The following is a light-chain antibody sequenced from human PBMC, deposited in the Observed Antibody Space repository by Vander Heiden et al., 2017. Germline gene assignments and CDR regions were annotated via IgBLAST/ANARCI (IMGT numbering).Light chain of an antibody. CDR1: QSLLHSNVYNY. CDR2: LGS. CDR3: MQALQTPPYT. J-gene: IGKJ2*01. Sequence: DIVMTQSPLSLPVTPGEPASISCRSSQSLLHSNVYNYLDWYLQKPGQSPKLLIYLGSNRASGVPDRFSGSGSGTDFTLKISRVEAEDVGVYYCMQALQTPPYTFGQGTKLEIK. V-gene: IGKV2-28*01.